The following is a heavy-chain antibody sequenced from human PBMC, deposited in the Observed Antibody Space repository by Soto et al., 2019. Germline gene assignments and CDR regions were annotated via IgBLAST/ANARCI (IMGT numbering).Heavy chain of an antibody. Sequence: QVQLVESGGGVVQPGRSLRLSCAASGFTFSRYGMHWVRQAPGKGLEWVAVMSHDGSHKYYADSVKGRFTISRDNSKTTLYLQMNSVRAEDTAVYYCAKDRGSSHLLLLSVWGQGTLVTVSP. CDR3: AKDRGSSHLLLLSV. CDR2: MSHDGSHK. CDR1: GFTFSRYG. D-gene: IGHD6-6*01. J-gene: IGHJ4*02. V-gene: IGHV3-30*18.